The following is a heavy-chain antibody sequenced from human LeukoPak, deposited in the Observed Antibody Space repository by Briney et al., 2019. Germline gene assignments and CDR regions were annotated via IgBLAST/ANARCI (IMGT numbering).Heavy chain of an antibody. Sequence: ASVKVSCKASGYTFTSYGISWVRQAPGQGLEWMGWISAYSGNTNYAQKIQGRVTMTTDTSTSTAYMELRSLRSDDTAVYYCARRLLWFGELGEDYWGQGTLVTVSS. D-gene: IGHD3-10*01. J-gene: IGHJ4*02. V-gene: IGHV1-18*04. CDR2: ISAYSGNT. CDR3: ARRLLWFGELGEDY. CDR1: GYTFTSYG.